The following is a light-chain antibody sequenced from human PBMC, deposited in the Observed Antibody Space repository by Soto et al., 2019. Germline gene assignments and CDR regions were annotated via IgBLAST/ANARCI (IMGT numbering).Light chain of an antibody. Sequence: EIVLTQSPGNLSLSPGERATLSCRASQSVTSNKLAWYQQKPGQAPRLLIYDASGRTTGSPDRFSGSGSGADFTLTISRLEPEDFAVYYCQQYGSSPITFGQGIRLEI. CDR3: QQYGSSPIT. V-gene: IGKV3-20*01. CDR2: DAS. J-gene: IGKJ5*01. CDR1: QSVTSNK.